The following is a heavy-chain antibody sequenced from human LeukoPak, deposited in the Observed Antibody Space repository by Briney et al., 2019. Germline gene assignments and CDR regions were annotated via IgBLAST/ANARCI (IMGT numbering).Heavy chain of an antibody. V-gene: IGHV3-30*14. CDR1: GFTFSSYA. D-gene: IGHD3-10*01. J-gene: IGHJ4*02. Sequence: GGSLRLSCAASGFTFSSYAMHWVRQAPGKGLEWVAVISYDGSNKYYADSVKGRFTISRDNSKNTLYLQMNSLRAEDTAVYYCARDSRDYYGSGSYDYWGQGTLVTVSS. CDR3: ARDSRDYYGSGSYDY. CDR2: ISYDGSNK.